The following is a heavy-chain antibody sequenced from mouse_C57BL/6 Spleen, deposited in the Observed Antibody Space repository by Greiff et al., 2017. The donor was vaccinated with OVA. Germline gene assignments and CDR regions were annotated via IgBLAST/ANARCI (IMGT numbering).Heavy chain of an antibody. CDR3: ARASMVTYVDY. CDR1: GYTFTSYW. J-gene: IGHJ2*01. D-gene: IGHD2-2*01. Sequence: VQLQQPGAELVMPGASVKLSCKASGYTFTSYWMHWVKQRPGQGLEWIGEIDPSDSYTNYNQKFKGKSTLTVDKSSSPAYMQLSSLTSEDSAVYYCARASMVTYVDYWGQGTTLTVSS. CDR2: IDPSDSYT. V-gene: IGHV1-69*01.